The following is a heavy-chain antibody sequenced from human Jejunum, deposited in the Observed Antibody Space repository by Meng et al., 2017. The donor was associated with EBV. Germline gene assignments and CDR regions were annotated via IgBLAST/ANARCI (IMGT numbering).Heavy chain of an antibody. CDR2: TSTDNGNT. V-gene: IGHV1-18*04. CDR1: GYTLSDFG. CDR3: ARCGAAVTMYFDW. Sequence: QVLLVQSGTEVKEPGASVKVSCKASGYTLSDFGITWVRQVPGQGREWMGWTSTDNGNTNSAQKFQGRVTMTTDTSTSTAYMELRSLRSDDTAIYYCARCGAAVTMYFDWWGQGTLVTVSS. D-gene: IGHD4-17*01. J-gene: IGHJ4*02.